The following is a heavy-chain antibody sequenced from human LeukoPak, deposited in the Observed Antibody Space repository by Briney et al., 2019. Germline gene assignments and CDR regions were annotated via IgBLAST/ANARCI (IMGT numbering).Heavy chain of an antibody. J-gene: IGHJ4*02. CDR2: MNPNSGYT. CDR1: GYTFTSYD. Sequence: ASVKVSCKASGYTFTSYDINWARQATGQGLEWMGWMNPNSGYTGYAQKFQGRVTMTRTTSITTAYMELSSLRSEDTAVYYCARTDGDLDYWGQGTLVTVSS. D-gene: IGHD4-17*01. CDR3: ARTDGDLDY. V-gene: IGHV1-8*01.